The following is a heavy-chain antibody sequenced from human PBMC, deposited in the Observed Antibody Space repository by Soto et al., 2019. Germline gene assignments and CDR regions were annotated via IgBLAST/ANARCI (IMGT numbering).Heavy chain of an antibody. Sequence: PWGSLRLSCAASGFTCSSYDMHWVRQATGKGLEWVSAIATTGDTYYPGSVKGRFTISRENAKSSLFLQMNSLRAGDTAVYYCARRARGAFDVWGQGTMVTVSS. V-gene: IGHV3-13*01. CDR2: IATTGDT. CDR3: ARRARGAFDV. J-gene: IGHJ3*01. D-gene: IGHD5-12*01. CDR1: GFTCSSYD.